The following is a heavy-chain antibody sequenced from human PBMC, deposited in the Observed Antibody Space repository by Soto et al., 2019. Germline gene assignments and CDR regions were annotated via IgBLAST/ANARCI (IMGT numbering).Heavy chain of an antibody. Sequence: PGGSLRLSCAASGFPSSSYGMHWVRQAPGKGLDWVAVIWYDGSNKDYADSVKGRFTISRDNSKNTLFLQMNNLSVDDTAVYYCASSINWGQGTLVTVSS. V-gene: IGHV3-33*01. J-gene: IGHJ4*02. CDR3: ASSIN. CDR1: GFPSSSYG. CDR2: IWYDGSNK.